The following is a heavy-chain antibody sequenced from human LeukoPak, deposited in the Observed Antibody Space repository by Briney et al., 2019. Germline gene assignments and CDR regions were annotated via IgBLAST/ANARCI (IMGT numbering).Heavy chain of an antibody. V-gene: IGHV3-23*01. CDR3: AKTRPLDSSSWSHGDY. CDR2: ISGSGDST. D-gene: IGHD6-13*01. CDR1: GFTFSSYA. Sequence: GGSLRLSCAASGFTFSSYAMSWVRQAPGKGLEWVSAISGSGDSTYYGDSMKGRFTISRDNSKNTLYLQMNSLRAEDTAVYYCAKTRPLDSSSWSHGDYWGQGTLVTVSS. J-gene: IGHJ4*02.